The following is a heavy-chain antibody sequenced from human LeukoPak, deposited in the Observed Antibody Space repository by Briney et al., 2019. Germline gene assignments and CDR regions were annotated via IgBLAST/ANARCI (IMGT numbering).Heavy chain of an antibody. D-gene: IGHD3-3*01. CDR3: ARGFYDFWSGYYLFDY. CDR2: INSDGSST. J-gene: IGHJ4*02. Sequence: GGSLRLSCAASGFTFSSYWMHWVRQAPGKGLVWVSRINSDGSSTSYADSVKGRFTISRDNAKNTLYLQMNSLRAEATAVYYCARGFYDFWSGYYLFDYWGQGTLVTVSS. CDR1: GFTFSSYW. V-gene: IGHV3-74*01.